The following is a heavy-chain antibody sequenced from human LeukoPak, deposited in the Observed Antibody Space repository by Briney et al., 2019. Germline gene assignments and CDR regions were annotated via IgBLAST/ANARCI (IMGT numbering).Heavy chain of an antibody. CDR1: GYSFTSYW. CDR3: ARVPDTAVDY. CDR2: IYPGDSDT. V-gene: IGHV5-51*01. D-gene: IGHD4-17*01. Sequence: GESLNISCKGSGYSFTSYWIGWVRQIRGKGQERMGIIYPGDSDTRYSPSFQGQVTITADKSISTAYLQWSSLKASDTAMYYCARVPDTAVDYWGQGTLVTVSS. J-gene: IGHJ4*02.